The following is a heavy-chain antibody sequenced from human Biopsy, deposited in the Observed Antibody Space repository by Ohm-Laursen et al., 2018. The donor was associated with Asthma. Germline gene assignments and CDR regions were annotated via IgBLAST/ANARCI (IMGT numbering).Heavy chain of an antibody. D-gene: IGHD3-16*01. CDR3: ARRGEVRRYFDY. Sequence: SQTLSLTCTVSGGSISSGAYYWSWVRQPPGKGLEWIGYIYYIESTYYNPSLKSRIALSLNTSKNQFSLKLSTVTAAAAAVYFCARRGEVRRYFDYWGQGTLVTVSS. V-gene: IGHV4-30-4*01. CDR2: IYYIEST. CDR1: GGSISSGAYY. J-gene: IGHJ4*02.